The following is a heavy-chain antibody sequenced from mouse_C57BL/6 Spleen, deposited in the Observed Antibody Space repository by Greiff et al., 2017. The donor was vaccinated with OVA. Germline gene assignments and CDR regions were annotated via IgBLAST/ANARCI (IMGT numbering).Heavy chain of an antibody. V-gene: IGHV1-55*01. CDR3: ARAATVVEYYFDY. CDR1: GYTFTSYW. D-gene: IGHD1-1*01. CDR2: IYPGSGST. J-gene: IGHJ2*01. Sequence: VKLVESGAELVKPGASVKMSCKASGYTFTSYWITWVKQRPGQGLEWIGDIYPGSGSTNYNEKFKSKATLTVDTSSSTAYMQLSSLTSEDSAVYYCARAATVVEYYFDYWGQGTTLTVSS.